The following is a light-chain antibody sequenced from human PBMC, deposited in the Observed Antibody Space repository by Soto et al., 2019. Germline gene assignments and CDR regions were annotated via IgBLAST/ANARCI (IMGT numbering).Light chain of an antibody. V-gene: IGKV4-1*01. CDR3: QQYYSTPYT. CDR2: WAS. Sequence: DIVMTQSPDSRAVSLGERATVNCNSSQSVLYSSNSKNYLAWYQQKPGQPPKLLIYWASIRESGVPDRFSGSGSGTDFTLTISSLQAEDVAVYYCQQYYSTPYTFGQGTKLEIK. CDR1: QSVLYSSNSKNY. J-gene: IGKJ2*01.